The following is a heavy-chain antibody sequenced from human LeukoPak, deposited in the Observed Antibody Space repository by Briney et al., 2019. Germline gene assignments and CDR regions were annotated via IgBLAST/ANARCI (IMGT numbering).Heavy chain of an antibody. Sequence: GGSLRLSCAASGFTFTTYWMGWVRQAPGKGLEWVANIKQDGSEKYYVDSVKGRFTISRDNAKNSLYLQMDSLRVEDTAVYYCARDYSSSSGLDYWGQGSLVTVSA. D-gene: IGHD6-6*01. V-gene: IGHV3-7*01. CDR2: IKQDGSEK. J-gene: IGHJ4*02. CDR3: ARDYSSSSGLDY. CDR1: GFTFTTYW.